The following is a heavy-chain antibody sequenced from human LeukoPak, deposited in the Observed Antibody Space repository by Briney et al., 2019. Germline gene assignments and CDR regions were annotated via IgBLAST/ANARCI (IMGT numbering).Heavy chain of an antibody. CDR1: GYTFTGYY. CDR3: ARGGVTVTTTYSYGPIDY. Sequence: ASVKVSCKASGYTFTGYYMHWVRQAPGQGLEWMGWINPNSGGTNYVQKFQGRVTMTRDTSISTVYMELSSLRSEDTAVYYCARGGVTVTTTYSYGPIDYWGQGTLVTVSS. D-gene: IGHD4-11*01. J-gene: IGHJ4*02. CDR2: INPNSGGT. V-gene: IGHV1-2*02.